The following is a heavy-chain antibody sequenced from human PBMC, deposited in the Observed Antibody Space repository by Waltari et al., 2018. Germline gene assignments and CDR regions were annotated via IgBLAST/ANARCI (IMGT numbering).Heavy chain of an antibody. CDR2: ISPYNGNT. V-gene: IGHV1-18*04. CDR3: ARESSGWFGMDV. CDR1: TYPFINYG. D-gene: IGHD6-19*01. Sequence: QVHLVQSGGEVTKPGASVTVSCQASTYPFINYGISWVRQAPGQGLEWMGWISPYNGNTNQAQNFQGRLTMTTDTSTNTAYMELRTLISDDTAVYYCARESSGWFGMDVWGQGTTVTVSS. J-gene: IGHJ6*02.